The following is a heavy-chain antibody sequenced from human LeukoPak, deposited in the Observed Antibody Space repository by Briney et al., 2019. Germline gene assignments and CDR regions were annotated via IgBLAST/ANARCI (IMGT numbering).Heavy chain of an antibody. CDR1: GGSISSYY. CDR2: IYYSGST. V-gene: IGHV4-59*01. J-gene: IGHJ6*02. Sequence: PSETLSLTCTVSGGSISSYYWSWIRQPPGKGLEWIGYIYYSGSTNYNPSLKSRLTISVDTSKNQFSLNLSSVTAADTAVYYCARGNYYYYGMDVWGQGTTVTVSS. CDR3: ARGNYYYYGMDV.